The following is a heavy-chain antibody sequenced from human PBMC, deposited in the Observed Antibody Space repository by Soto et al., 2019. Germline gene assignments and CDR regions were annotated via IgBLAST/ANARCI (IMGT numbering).Heavy chain of an antibody. CDR1: GFTFSSYA. J-gene: IGHJ4*02. D-gene: IGHD4-17*01. V-gene: IGHV3-23*01. CDR2: ISGSGGST. Sequence: GGSLRLSCAASGFTFSSYAMSWVRQAPGKGLEWVSAISGSGGSTYYADSVKGRFTISRDNSKNTLYLQMNSLRAEDTAVYYCATMPRAYRDYGSDYFDYWGQGTLVTVSS. CDR3: ATMPRAYRDYGSDYFDY.